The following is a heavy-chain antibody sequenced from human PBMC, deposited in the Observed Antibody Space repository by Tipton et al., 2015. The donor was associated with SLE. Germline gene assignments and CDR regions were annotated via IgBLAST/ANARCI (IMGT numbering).Heavy chain of an antibody. D-gene: IGHD2-8*02. J-gene: IGHJ3*02. CDR1: GGSISSSSYY. V-gene: IGHV4-39*01. Sequence: TLSLTCTVSGGSISSSSYYWGWIRQPPGKGLKWIGSIYDSGRTYYNPSLKSRVTISVDTSKKQFSLNLSSVTAADTAVYYCARQCPQSSGGFDIWGQGTMISVSS. CDR2: IYDSGRT. CDR3: ARQCPQSSGGFDI.